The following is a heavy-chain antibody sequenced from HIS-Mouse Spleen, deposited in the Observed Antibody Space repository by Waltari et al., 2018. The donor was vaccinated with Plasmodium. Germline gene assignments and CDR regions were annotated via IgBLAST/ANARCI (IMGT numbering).Heavy chain of an antibody. CDR3: AKILSYSSSPEDY. CDR2: ISYDGSNK. CDR1: GFTFRSSG. J-gene: IGHJ4*02. Sequence: QVQLVESGGGVVNPGRSLRLSCASSGFTFRSSGMHWVRQAPGKGLEWVAVISYDGSNKYYADSVKGRFTISRDNSKNTLYLQMNSLRAEDTAVYYCAKILSYSSSPEDYWGQGTLVTVSS. V-gene: IGHV3-30*18. D-gene: IGHD6-6*01.